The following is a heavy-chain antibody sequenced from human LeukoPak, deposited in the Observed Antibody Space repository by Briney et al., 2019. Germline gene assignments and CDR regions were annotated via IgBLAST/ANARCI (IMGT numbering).Heavy chain of an antibody. Sequence: PSETLSLTCAVYGGSFSGYYWSWIRQPPGKGLEWIGEINHSASTNYNPSLKRRVTISVDTSKNQFSLKLSSVTAADTAVYYCARRRIAAPAYSFDYSGQGTLVTVSS. CDR1: GGSFSGYY. J-gene: IGHJ4*02. CDR2: INHSAST. D-gene: IGHD6-6*01. CDR3: ARRRIAAPAYSFDY. V-gene: IGHV4-34*01.